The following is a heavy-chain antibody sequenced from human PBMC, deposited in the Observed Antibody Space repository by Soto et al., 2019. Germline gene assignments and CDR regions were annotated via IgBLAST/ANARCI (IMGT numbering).Heavy chain of an antibody. CDR1: GFTFSSYA. J-gene: IGHJ6*02. V-gene: IGHV3-30-3*01. D-gene: IGHD2-15*01. CDR3: ARTVVVAATPVYYYYYGMDV. CDR2: ISYDGSNK. Sequence: QVQLVESGGGVVQPGRSLRLSRAASGFTFSSYAMHWVRQAPGKGLEWVAVISYDGSNKYYADSVKGRFTISRDNSKNTLYLQMNSLRAEDTAVYYCARTVVVAATPVYYYYYGMDVWGQGTTVTVSS.